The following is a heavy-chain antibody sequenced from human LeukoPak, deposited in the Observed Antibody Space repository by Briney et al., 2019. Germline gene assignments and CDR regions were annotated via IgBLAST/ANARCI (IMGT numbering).Heavy chain of an antibody. J-gene: IGHJ5*02. CDR2: ISDSGSTI. D-gene: IGHD2-2*01. Sequence: GSLRLSCAASGFTFSSYEMNRVRQAPGKGLEWVSYISDSGSTIYYADSVKGRFTISRDNAKNSLYLQMNSLRAEDTAVYYCARLGYCSSTSCYRDNWFDPWGQGTLVTVSP. CDR1: GFTFSSYE. V-gene: IGHV3-48*03. CDR3: ARLGYCSSTSCYRDNWFDP.